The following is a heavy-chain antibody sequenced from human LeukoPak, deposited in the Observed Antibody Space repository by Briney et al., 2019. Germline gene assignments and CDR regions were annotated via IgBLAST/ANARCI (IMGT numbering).Heavy chain of an antibody. V-gene: IGHV3-21*01. CDR2: ITGNSAYI. Sequence: GGSLRLSCAASGFTFSTYSMNWVRQAPGKGLEWVSSITGNSAYIYYADSVKGRFTISRDNAKNSLYLQMDSLRAEDTAVYYCARKVSQSWGQGTLVTVSS. CDR1: GFTFSTYS. CDR3: ARKVSQS. J-gene: IGHJ5*02.